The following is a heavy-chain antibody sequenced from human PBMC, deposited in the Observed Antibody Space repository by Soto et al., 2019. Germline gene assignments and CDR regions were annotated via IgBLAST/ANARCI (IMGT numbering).Heavy chain of an antibody. J-gene: IGHJ6*02. D-gene: IGHD2-21*01. CDR1: GGTFSSFA. V-gene: IGHV1-69*12. Sequence: QVLLVQSGAEVKKPGSSVKVSCKTSGGTFSSFAISWVRLAPGHGLEWMGVIIPRFAAPTYAQKFQGRVSITADESTRTAYMELSGLGSDDTAVYYCARDRVMRGNAYYYGMDVWGQGTTVTVS. CDR2: IIPRFAAP. CDR3: ARDRVMRGNAYYYGMDV.